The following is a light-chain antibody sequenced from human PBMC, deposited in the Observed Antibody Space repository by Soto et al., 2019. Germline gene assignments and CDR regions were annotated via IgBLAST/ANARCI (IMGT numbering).Light chain of an antibody. V-gene: IGKV3-15*01. J-gene: IGKJ3*01. Sequence: EIVITQSPATLSASPGERATLSCRASQRVYSTLAWYQQKPGQAPRLLIYGSSTRATGIPARFSGSGSGTEFTLTISSLQSEDFAVYYCQQYNNWPLTFGPGTKVDIK. CDR3: QQYNNWPLT. CDR2: GSS. CDR1: QRVYST.